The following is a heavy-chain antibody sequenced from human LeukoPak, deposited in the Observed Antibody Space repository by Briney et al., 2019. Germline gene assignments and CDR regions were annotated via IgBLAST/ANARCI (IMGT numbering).Heavy chain of an antibody. J-gene: IGHJ4*02. CDR2: IYYSGST. CDR3: ARESGGVDY. Sequence: SETLSLTCTVSGGSISSSSYYWGWIRQHPGKGLEWIGYIYYSGSTYYNPSLKSRVTISVDTSKNQFSLKLSSVTAADTAVYYCARESGGVDYWGQGTLVTVSS. D-gene: IGHD2-15*01. CDR1: GGSISSSSYY. V-gene: IGHV4-31*03.